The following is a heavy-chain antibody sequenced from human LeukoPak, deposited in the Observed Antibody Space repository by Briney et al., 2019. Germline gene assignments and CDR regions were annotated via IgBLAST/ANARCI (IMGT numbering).Heavy chain of an antibody. CDR2: ISSSGSTI. V-gene: IGHV3-48*03. D-gene: IGHD4-17*01. J-gene: IGHJ4*02. Sequence: GGSLRLSCAASGFTFSSYEMNWVRQAPGKGLEWVSYISSSGSTIYYADSVKGRFTISRDNAKNSLYLQMNSLRAEDTAVYYCARGRDYGDYVDYWGQGTLVIVSS. CDR3: ARGRDYGDYVDY. CDR1: GFTFSSYE.